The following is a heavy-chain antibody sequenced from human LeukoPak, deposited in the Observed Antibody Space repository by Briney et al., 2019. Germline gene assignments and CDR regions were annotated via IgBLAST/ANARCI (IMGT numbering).Heavy chain of an antibody. Sequence: SETLSLTCTVSDYSISSGYFWGWIRQPPGKGLEWIGSIYHSGSTYYNPSLQSRVTISVDTSKNQFSLKLSSVTAADTAVYYCARAYSGSSGVFEYWGQGTLVTVSS. V-gene: IGHV4-38-2*02. J-gene: IGHJ4*02. CDR2: IYHSGST. D-gene: IGHD3-10*01. CDR3: ARAYSGSSGVFEY. CDR1: DYSISSGYF.